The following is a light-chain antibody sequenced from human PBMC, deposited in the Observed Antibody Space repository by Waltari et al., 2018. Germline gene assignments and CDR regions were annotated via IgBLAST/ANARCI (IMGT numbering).Light chain of an antibody. CDR1: QRVNTN. J-gene: IGKJ4*01. V-gene: IGKV3-15*01. CDR3: QQYHKWPPGG. CDR2: AAS. Sequence: VVTHSPATLSVSPGKPVTLSCRASQRVNTNLAWYQQKPGQAPRLLIFAASTRAPGIPSRFGGSGSGTEFTLTITSLQSEDVGVYFCQQYHKWPPGGFGGGTKVEIE.